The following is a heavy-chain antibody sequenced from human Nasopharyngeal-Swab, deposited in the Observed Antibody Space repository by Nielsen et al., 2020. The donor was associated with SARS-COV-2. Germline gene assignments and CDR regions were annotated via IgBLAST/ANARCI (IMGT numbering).Heavy chain of an antibody. J-gene: IGHJ4*02. CDR2: IKQDGSEK. D-gene: IGHD1-1*01. V-gene: IGHV3-7*01. Sequence: GGSLRLSCAASGFTLSRYWMSWVRQAPGKGLEWVANIKQDGSEKYYVDSVKGRFTISRDNAKNSLYLQMNSLRAEDTAVYYCARGRNARTTVDYWGQGTLVTVSS. CDR1: GFTLSRYW. CDR3: ARGRNARTTVDY.